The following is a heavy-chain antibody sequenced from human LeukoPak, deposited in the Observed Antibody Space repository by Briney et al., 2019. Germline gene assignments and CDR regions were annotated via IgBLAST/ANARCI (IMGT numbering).Heavy chain of an antibody. V-gene: IGHV1-46*01. CDR3: ARDQPYYGSGSQMFDY. J-gene: IGHJ4*02. CDR1: GYTFTSYY. D-gene: IGHD3-10*01. Sequence: ASVKVSCKASGYTFTSYYMHWVRQAPGQGLEWMGIINPSGGSTSYAQKFQGRVTITADKSTSTAYMELSSLRSEDTAVYYCARDQPYYGSGSQMFDYWGQGTLVTVSS. CDR2: INPSGGST.